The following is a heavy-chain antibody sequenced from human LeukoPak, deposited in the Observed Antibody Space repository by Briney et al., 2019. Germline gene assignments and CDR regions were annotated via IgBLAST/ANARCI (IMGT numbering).Heavy chain of an antibody. CDR3: ARDHWLFSSKTWYYYGMDV. CDR1: GGSISPYY. V-gene: IGHV4-59*01. J-gene: IGHJ6*02. D-gene: IGHD3-9*01. Sequence: SETLSLTCVISGGSISPYYWSWIRQSPGKGLEWIGYIDPSGSASYNPSLKSRVTIFVDTSKNLFSLILTSVSASDTAIYYCARDHWLFSSKTWYYYGMDVWGQGTTVTVSS. CDR2: IDPSGSA.